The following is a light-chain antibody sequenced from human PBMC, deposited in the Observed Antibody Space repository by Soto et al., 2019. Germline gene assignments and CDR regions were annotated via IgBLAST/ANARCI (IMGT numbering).Light chain of an antibody. Sequence: QSALTQPASVSGSPGQSITISCTGTSSDVGSYNYVSWYQQHPGKAPKLMIYGVSDRPSGISSRFSGSQSGNTASLTISGLQTEDEADYYCSSYTDSSTLFGTGTKLTVL. CDR2: GVS. CDR3: SSYTDSSTL. CDR1: SSDVGSYNY. J-gene: IGLJ1*01. V-gene: IGLV2-14*01.